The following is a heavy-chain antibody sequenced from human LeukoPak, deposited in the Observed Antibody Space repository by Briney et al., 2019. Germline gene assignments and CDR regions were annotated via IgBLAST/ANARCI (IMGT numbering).Heavy chain of an antibody. CDR2: ISSSSSYI. J-gene: IGHJ4*02. CDR1: GFTFSSYS. V-gene: IGHV3-21*01. D-gene: IGHD6-13*01. Sequence: GGSLRLSCAASGFTFSSYSMNWVRQAPGKGLGWVSSISSSSSYIYYADSVKGRFTISRDNAKNSLYLQMNSLRAEDTAVYYCARAPIAAAGSFDYGGQETLVPVSS. CDR3: ARAPIAAAGSFDY.